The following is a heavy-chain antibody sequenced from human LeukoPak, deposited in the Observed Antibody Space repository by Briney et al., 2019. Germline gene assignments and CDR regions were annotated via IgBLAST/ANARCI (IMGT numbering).Heavy chain of an antibody. V-gene: IGHV4-59*01. J-gene: IGHJ5*02. CDR1: GGSISSYY. Sequence: SETLSLSCTVSGGSISSYYWSWIRQPPGKGLEWIGYIYYSGSTNYNPSLKSRVTISVDTSKNQFSLKLSSVTAADTAVYYCARGALTTVVTTYNWFDPWGQGTLVTVSS. CDR2: IYYSGST. D-gene: IGHD4-23*01. CDR3: ARGALTTVVTTYNWFDP.